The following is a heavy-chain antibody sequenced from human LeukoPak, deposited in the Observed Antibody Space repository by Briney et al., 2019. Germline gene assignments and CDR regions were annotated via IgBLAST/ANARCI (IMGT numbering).Heavy chain of an antibody. CDR1: GYTFTGYY. Sequence: ASVKVSCKASGYTFTGYYMHWVRQAPGQGLEWMGWINPNSGGTNYAQKFQGRVTMTRDTSNSTAYMELSRLRSDDTAVYYCAGIAVAGLTGAFDIWGQGTMVTVSS. CDR3: AGIAVAGLTGAFDI. D-gene: IGHD6-19*01. CDR2: INPNSGGT. J-gene: IGHJ3*02. V-gene: IGHV1-2*02.